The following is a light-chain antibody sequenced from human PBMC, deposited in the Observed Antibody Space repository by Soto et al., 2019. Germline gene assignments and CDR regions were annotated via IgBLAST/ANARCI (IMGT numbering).Light chain of an antibody. V-gene: IGKV3-20*01. CDR1: QIISSTY. J-gene: IGKJ2*01. CDR2: ASS. CDR3: QHYGTSLFT. Sequence: DILMTQSPGTLSLSPGERATLSCRASQIISSTYLGWYQQKPGQAPSLLNYASSSRATGLPERFSGSVSGTDFTLTISRLEPEDFAAYYCQHYGTSLFTFGQGTKLEMK.